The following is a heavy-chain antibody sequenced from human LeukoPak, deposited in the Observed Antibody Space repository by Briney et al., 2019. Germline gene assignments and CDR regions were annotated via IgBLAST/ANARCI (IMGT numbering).Heavy chain of an antibody. V-gene: IGHV1-69*13. J-gene: IGHJ6*02. Sequence: ASVKVSCKASGGTFSSYAISWVRQAPGQGLEWMGGIIPIFGTANYAQKFQGRVTITADESTCTAYMELSSLRSEDTAVYYCARVGYYGSGSYYYGMDVWGQGTTVTVSS. D-gene: IGHD3-10*01. CDR1: GGTFSSYA. CDR3: ARVGYYGSGSYYYGMDV. CDR2: IIPIFGTA.